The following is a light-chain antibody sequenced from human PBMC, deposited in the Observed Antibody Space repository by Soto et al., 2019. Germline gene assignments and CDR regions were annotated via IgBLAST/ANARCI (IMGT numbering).Light chain of an antibody. CDR3: QQSYRPPYP. CDR1: QSISSY. V-gene: IGKV1-39*01. Sequence: DIQMTQSPSSLSASVGERVTITCRANQSISSYLNWYQLKPGKAPKLLINAASTLQRGVPSRFSGSGSGTDFTLTIRSLQLDDFATYSCQQSYRPPYPFGQGTKVDIK. J-gene: IGKJ2*01. CDR2: AAS.